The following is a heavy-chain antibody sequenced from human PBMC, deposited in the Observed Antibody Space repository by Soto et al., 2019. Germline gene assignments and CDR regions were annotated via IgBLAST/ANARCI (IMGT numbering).Heavy chain of an antibody. J-gene: IGHJ2*01. CDR2: ISSSGSTI. D-gene: IGHD2-15*01. CDR3: ARDGHCSGGSCYSLLVWYFDL. Sequence: PGGSLRLSCAASGFTFSDYYMSWIRQAPGKGLEWVSYISSSGSTIYYADSVKGRFTISRDNAKNSLYLQMNSLRAEDTAVYYCARDGHCSGGSCYSLLVWYFDLWGRGTLVTVSS. V-gene: IGHV3-11*01. CDR1: GFTFSDYY.